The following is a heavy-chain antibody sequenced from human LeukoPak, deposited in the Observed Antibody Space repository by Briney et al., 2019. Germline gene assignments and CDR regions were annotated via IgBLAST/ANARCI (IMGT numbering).Heavy chain of an antibody. CDR2: IYPGDSDT. V-gene: IGHV5-51*01. J-gene: IGHJ6*03. D-gene: IGHD2-15*01. Sequence: GESLKISCKGSGYSFTSYWIGWVRQMPGKGLEWMGIIYPGDSDTRYSPSFQGQVTISADKSISTAYLQWSSLKASDTAMYYCARHVGDRIYYYYYMDVWGKGTTVTVSS. CDR1: GYSFTSYW. CDR3: ARHVGDRIYYYYYMDV.